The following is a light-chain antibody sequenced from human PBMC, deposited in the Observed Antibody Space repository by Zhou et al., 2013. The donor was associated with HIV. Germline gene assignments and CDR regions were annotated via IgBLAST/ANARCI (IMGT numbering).Light chain of an antibody. CDR1: QAIISY. CDR3: QESYSTSRGTWT. CDR2: AAS. Sequence: DIQMTQSPSSLSASVGDRVTITCRASQAIISYLNWYQQKPGKAPKLLIYAASSLQAGVPSRFSGSGSGTDFTLTISSLQPEDFATYYCQESYSTSRGTWTFGQGTKVEIK. J-gene: IGKJ1*01. V-gene: IGKV1-39*01.